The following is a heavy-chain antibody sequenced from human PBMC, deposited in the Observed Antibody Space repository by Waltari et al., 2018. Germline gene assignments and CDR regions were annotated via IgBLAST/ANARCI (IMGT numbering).Heavy chain of an antibody. CDR1: GGSFSGYY. CDR3: ARTYCGGDCAVYYYYYYMDV. D-gene: IGHD2-21*01. J-gene: IGHJ6*03. V-gene: IGHV4-34*01. Sequence: QVHLQQSGSGLLKPSETLSLTCAVYGGSFSGYYWSWIRQPPGKGLEWIGEINHRGSTNYNPSLKSRVTISVDTSKNQFSLKLSSVTAADTAVYYCARTYCGGDCAVYYYYYYMDVWGKGTTVTVSS. CDR2: INHRGST.